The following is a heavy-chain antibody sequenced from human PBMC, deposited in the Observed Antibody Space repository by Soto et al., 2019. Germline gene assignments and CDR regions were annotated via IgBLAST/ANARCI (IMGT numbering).Heavy chain of an antibody. CDR2: IIPIFGTA. J-gene: IGHJ5*02. V-gene: IGHV1-69*06. D-gene: IGHD2-2*02. Sequence: KVSCKASGGTFSSYAISWGQQAPGQGLEWMGGIIPIFGTANYAQKFQGRVTITADKSTSTAYMELSSLRSEDTAVYYCARVNRLYCSSTSCYTHWFDPWGQGTLVTVSS. CDR3: ARVNRLYCSSTSCYTHWFDP. CDR1: GGTFSSYA.